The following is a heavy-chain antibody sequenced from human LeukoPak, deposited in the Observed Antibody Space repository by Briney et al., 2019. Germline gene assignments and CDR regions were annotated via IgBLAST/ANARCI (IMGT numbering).Heavy chain of an antibody. CDR3: ARSGQHLFDF. V-gene: IGHV3-48*03. D-gene: IGHD6-13*01. Sequence: PGGSLRLSCSASGFTFSSSEMNWVRQAPGKGLEWGSYISSSGGTISYADSVKGRFTISRDNAKNSLYLQMNSLRAEDTAIYYCARSGQHLFDFWGQGTLVTVSS. J-gene: IGHJ4*02. CDR2: ISSSGGTI. CDR1: GFTFSSSE.